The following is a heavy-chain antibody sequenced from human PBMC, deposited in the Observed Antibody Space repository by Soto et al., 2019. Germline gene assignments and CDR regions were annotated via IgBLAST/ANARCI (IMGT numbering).Heavy chain of an antibody. D-gene: IGHD6-19*01. J-gene: IGHJ4*02. CDR3: LVAVAGTVYFDY. Sequence: EASVKVSCKASGYTFTSYGISWVRQAPGQGLEWMGWISAYNGNTNYAQKLQGRVTMTTDTSTSTAYMELRSLRSDDTAVYYCLVAVAGTVYFDYWGQGTLVTVSS. V-gene: IGHV1-18*01. CDR1: GYTFTSYG. CDR2: ISAYNGNT.